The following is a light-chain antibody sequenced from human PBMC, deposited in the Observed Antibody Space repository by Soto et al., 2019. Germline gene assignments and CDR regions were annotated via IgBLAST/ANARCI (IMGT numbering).Light chain of an antibody. V-gene: IGLV2-8*01. CDR2: EVS. CDR3: SSYAGSNNLVV. CDR1: SSDVGGYNY. J-gene: IGLJ2*01. Sequence: QSALTQPPSASGSPGQSVTISCTGTSSDVGGYNYVSWYQQHPGKAPKLMIYEVSKRPSGVPDRFSGSKSGNTASLTVSVLQAEYEADYYCSSYAGSNNLVVFGGGTKVTVL.